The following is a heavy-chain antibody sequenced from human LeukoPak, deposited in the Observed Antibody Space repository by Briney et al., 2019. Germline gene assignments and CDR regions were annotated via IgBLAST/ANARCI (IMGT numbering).Heavy chain of an antibody. Sequence: ASVTVSCTVSVYTLTELSMHWVRHAPGKGLEWRGGFDPEDGETIYAQKFQGRVTITEDTSTDTAYMELSSLRSEDTAVYYCATGSFSSWPNWFDPWGQGTLVTVSS. V-gene: IGHV1-24*01. CDR3: ATGSFSSWPNWFDP. CDR2: FDPEDGET. CDR1: VYTLTELS. D-gene: IGHD6-13*01. J-gene: IGHJ5*02.